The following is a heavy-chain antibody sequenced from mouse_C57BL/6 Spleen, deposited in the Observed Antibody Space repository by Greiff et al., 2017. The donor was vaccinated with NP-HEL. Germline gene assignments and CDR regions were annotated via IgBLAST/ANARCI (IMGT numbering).Heavy chain of an antibody. CDR3: ARLRVARDYYAMDY. D-gene: IGHD1-1*02. V-gene: IGHV1-47*01. Sequence: QVQLQQSGAELVKPGASVKMSCKASGYTFTTYPIEWMKQNHGKSLEWIGNFHPYNDDTKYNEKFKGKATLTVDKSSSTVSLELSRLTSDDSAVYYCARLRVARDYYAMDYWGQGTSVTVSS. J-gene: IGHJ4*01. CDR1: GYTFTTYP. CDR2: FHPYNDDT.